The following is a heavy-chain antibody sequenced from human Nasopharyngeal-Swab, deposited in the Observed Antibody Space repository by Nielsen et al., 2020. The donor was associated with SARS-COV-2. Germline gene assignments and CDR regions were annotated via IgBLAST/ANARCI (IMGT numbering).Heavy chain of an antibody. CDR3: AKDIVRGVMDAFDI. Sequence: GGSLRLSCAASGFTFDDYAMRWVRQAPGKGLEWVSGISWNSGSIGYADSVKGRFTISRDNAKNSLYLQMNSLRAEDTALYYCAKDIVRGVMDAFDIWGQGTMATVSS. V-gene: IGHV3-9*01. CDR1: GFTFDDYA. J-gene: IGHJ3*02. D-gene: IGHD3-10*02. CDR2: ISWNSGSI.